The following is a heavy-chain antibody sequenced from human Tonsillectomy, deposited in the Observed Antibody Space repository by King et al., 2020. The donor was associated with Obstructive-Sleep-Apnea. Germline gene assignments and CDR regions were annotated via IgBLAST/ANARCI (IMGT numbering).Heavy chain of an antibody. V-gene: IGHV4-39*07. J-gene: IGHJ3*02. D-gene: IGHD1-26*01. CDR1: GGSFSSDNYN. Sequence: QLQESGPGLVKPSETLSLTGTVFGGSFSSDNYNWGWIRQSPGKGLEWIGNIYYTGYAYCSPSLKSRVTILIDTSKNLFSLKLNFVTAADTAVYFCASFLVAAPVLGAFHIWGQGTMVTVSS. CDR3: ASFLVAAPVLGAFHI. CDR2: IYYTGYA.